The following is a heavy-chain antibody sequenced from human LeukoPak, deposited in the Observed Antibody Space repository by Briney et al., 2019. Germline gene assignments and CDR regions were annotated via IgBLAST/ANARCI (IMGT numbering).Heavy chain of an antibody. V-gene: IGHV3-30-3*01. CDR2: ISYDGSSK. D-gene: IGHD6-19*01. CDR1: GFTFSSYT. CDR3: ARSAGQWLVPEDY. Sequence: PGRSLRLSCAASGFTFSSYTMHWVRQAPGKGLEWVAVISYDGSSKYYADSVKGRFTISRDNSKNTLYLQMNSLRAEDTAVYYCARSAGQWLVPEDYWGQGTLVTVSS. J-gene: IGHJ4*02.